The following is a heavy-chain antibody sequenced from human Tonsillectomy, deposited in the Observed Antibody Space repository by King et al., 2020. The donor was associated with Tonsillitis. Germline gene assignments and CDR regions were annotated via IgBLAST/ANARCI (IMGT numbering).Heavy chain of an antibody. CDR3: ARGEHSSSSRYYYYYMDV. J-gene: IGHJ6*03. CDR2: ISSSSSYT. D-gene: IGHD6-6*01. CDR1: GFTFSDYY. V-gene: IGHV3-11*05. Sequence: VQLVESGGGLVKPGGSLRLSCAASGFTFSDYYMSWIRQAPGKGLEWVSYISSSSSYTNHADSVKGRFTISRDNAKNSLYPQMNSLRAEDTAVYYCARGEHSSSSRYYYYYMDVWGKGTTVTVSS.